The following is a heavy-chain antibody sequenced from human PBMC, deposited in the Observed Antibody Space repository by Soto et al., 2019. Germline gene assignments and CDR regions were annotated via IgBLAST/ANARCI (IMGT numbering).Heavy chain of an antibody. V-gene: IGHV4-30-2*01. D-gene: IGHD5-12*01. Sequence: PSETLSLTCAVSGGSITSDGYSWSWIRQPPGKGLEWIGYIYHGGSTYYNPSLKSRVTISEDRSKKQFSLKLSSVTAADTAVYYCARGRQRWLQGDYFDYWGQGTLVTVSS. J-gene: IGHJ4*02. CDR3: ARGRQRWLQGDYFDY. CDR1: GGSITSDGYS. CDR2: IYHGGST.